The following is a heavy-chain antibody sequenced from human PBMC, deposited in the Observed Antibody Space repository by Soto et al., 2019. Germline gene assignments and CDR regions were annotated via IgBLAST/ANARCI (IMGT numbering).Heavy chain of an antibody. CDR3: ARGYLRLYATDTATIYWLDP. J-gene: IGHJ5*02. V-gene: IGHV3-30-3*01. Sequence: GGSLRLSCAASGFTFSSYAMHWVRQAPGKGLEWVAVISYDGSNKYYADSVKGRFTISVDTSKNQFSLKLSSVTAADTAVYYCARGYLRLYATDTATIYWLDPWGQGTLVTVSS. CDR1: GFTFSSYA. D-gene: IGHD5-18*01. CDR2: ISYDGSNK.